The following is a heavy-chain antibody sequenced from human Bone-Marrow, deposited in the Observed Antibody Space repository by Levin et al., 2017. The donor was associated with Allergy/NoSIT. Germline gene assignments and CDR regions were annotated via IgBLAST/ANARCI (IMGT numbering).Heavy chain of an antibody. V-gene: IGHV3-15*01. Sequence: PGGSLRLSCEVSGLNFNNAWMIWVRQAPGKGLEWLGRIKSNSAGGTTDYAAPVKGRFTISRDDSNNMVYLQMNSLKTEDTALYYCNTDAHWGQGTLVTVSS. J-gene: IGHJ1*01. CDR3: NTDAH. CDR1: GLNFNNAW. CDR2: IKSNSAGGTT.